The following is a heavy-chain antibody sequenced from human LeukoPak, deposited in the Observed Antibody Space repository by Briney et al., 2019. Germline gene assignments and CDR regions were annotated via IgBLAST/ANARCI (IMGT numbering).Heavy chain of an antibody. CDR3: ARGLRRYSSSSRGAFDI. D-gene: IGHD6-6*01. CDR1: GGSISSGGYY. V-gene: IGHV4-31*03. J-gene: IGHJ3*02. Sequence: SQTLSLTCTVSGGSISSGGYYWSWIRQHPGKGLEWIGYIYYSGSTYYNPSLKSRVTISVDTSKNQFSLKLSSVTAADTAVYYCARGLRRYSSSSRGAFDIWGQGTMVTVSS. CDR2: IYYSGST.